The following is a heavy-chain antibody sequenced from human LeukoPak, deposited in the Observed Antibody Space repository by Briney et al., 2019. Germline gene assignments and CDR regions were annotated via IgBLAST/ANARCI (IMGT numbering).Heavy chain of an antibody. V-gene: IGHV1-18*01. CDR1: GYTFTSYG. D-gene: IGHD2-2*01. J-gene: IGHJ4*02. CDR2: ISAYNGNT. Sequence: ASVKVSCKASGYTFTSYGISWVRQAPGQGLEWMGWISAYNGNTNYAQKLQGRVTMTTDTSTSTAYMELGSLRSDDTAVYYCARGHRYCSSTSCYDAAGFDYWGQGTLVTVSS. CDR3: ARGHRYCSSTSCYDAAGFDY.